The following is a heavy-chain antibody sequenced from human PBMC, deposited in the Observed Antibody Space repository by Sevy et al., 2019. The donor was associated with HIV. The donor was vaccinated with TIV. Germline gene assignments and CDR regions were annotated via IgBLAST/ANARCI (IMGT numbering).Heavy chain of an antibody. CDR1: GYSFTTYW. J-gene: IGHJ4*02. CDR2: IYPGDSDT. V-gene: IGHV5-51*01. Sequence: GESLKISCKGSGYSFTTYWIGWVRQMPGKGLEWMGIIYPGDSDTRYSPSFQGQVTISADKYISTAYLQWSSLKASDTAMDYCARPFGSSSRPFDYWGQGTLVTVSS. CDR3: ARPFGSSSRPFDY. D-gene: IGHD6-6*01.